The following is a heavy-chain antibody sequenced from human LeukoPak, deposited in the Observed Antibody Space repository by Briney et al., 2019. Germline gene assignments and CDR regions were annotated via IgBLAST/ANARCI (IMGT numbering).Heavy chain of an antibody. V-gene: IGHV3-66*02. Sequence: GGSLRLSCAASGFTVSSNYMSWVRQAPGKGLEWVSVIYSGGSTYYADSVKGRFTISRDNSKNTLYLQMNSLRAEDTAVYYCAKSLELGYCSGGSCYGSYYYMDVWGKGTTVTVSS. CDR3: AKSLELGYCSGGSCYGSYYYMDV. CDR1: GFTVSSNY. CDR2: IYSGGST. J-gene: IGHJ6*03. D-gene: IGHD2-15*01.